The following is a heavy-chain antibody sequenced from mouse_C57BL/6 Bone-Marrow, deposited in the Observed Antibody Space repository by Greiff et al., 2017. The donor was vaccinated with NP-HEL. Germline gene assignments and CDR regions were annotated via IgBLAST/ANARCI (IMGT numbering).Heavy chain of an antibody. CDR3: ERGTGGFAY. CDR2: IDPSDSYT. D-gene: IGHD4-1*01. J-gene: IGHJ3*01. Sequence: QVQLQQPGAELVKPGASVKLSCKASGYTFTSYWMQWVKQRPGQGLEWIGEIDPSDSYTNYNQKFKGKATLTVDTSSSTAYMQLSSLTAEDSAVYYCERGTGGFAYWGQGTLVTVSA. V-gene: IGHV1-50*01. CDR1: GYTFTSYW.